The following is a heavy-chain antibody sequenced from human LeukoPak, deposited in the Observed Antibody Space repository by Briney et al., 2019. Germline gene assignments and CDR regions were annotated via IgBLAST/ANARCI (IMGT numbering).Heavy chain of an antibody. J-gene: IGHJ4*02. CDR2: INVDGSST. CDR1: GLTFSSYW. V-gene: IGHV3-74*01. Sequence: PGGSLRLSCAASGLTFSSYWMHWVRQAPGKGLVWVSRINVDGSSTAYADSVKGRFTISRVNAKNTLYLQMNTLRAEDTAVYYCISSSPTFDYWGQGTLVTVSS. CDR3: ISSSPTFDY.